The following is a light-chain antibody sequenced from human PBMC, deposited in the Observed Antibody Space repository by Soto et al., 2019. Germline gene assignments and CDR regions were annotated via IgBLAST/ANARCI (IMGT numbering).Light chain of an antibody. Sequence: DIQMTQSPSTLSASVGDRVTITCRASQSVYSRLYWYQQRPGKAPHLLIYEASSLESGVPSRFSSSGATKEFTLTISRLHPDDVAYYYCQHYQSYRTFGQGTKVEIK. J-gene: IGKJ1*01. CDR3: QHYQSYRT. V-gene: IGKV1-5*03. CDR2: EAS. CDR1: QSVYSR.